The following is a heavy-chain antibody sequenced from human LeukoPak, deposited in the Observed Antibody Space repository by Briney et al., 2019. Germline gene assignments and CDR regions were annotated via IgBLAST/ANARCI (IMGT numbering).Heavy chain of an antibody. D-gene: IGHD1-26*01. Sequence: ASVNVSCKASGYTFTSYDINWVRQATGQGLEWMGWMNPNSGNTGYAQKFQGRITMTRNTSISTAYMELSSLRSEDTAVYYCATPLTWELHNSFDIWGQGTMVTVSS. V-gene: IGHV1-8*01. CDR2: MNPNSGNT. CDR1: GYTFTSYD. CDR3: ATPLTWELHNSFDI. J-gene: IGHJ3*02.